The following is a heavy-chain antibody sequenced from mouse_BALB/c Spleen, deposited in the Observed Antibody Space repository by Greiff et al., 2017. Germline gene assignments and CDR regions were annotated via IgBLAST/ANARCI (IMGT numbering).Heavy chain of an antibody. D-gene: IGHD1-1*02. J-gene: IGHJ3*01. V-gene: IGHV5-17*02. Sequence: EVQLVESGGGLVQPGGSRKLSCAASGFTFSSFGMHWVRQAPEKGLEWVAYISSGSSTIYYADTVKGRFTISRDNPKNTLFLQMTSLRSEDTAMYYCARYGREGFAYWGQGTLVTVSA. CDR2: ISSGSSTI. CDR3: ARYGREGFAY. CDR1: GFTFSSFG.